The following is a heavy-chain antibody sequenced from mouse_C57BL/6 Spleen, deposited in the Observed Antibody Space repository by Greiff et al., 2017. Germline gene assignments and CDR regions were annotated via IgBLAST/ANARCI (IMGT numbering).Heavy chain of an antibody. Sequence: EVKLQESGAELVRPGASVKLSCTASGFNIKDDYMHWVKQRPEQGLEWIGWIDPENGDTEYASKFQGKATITADTSSNTAYLQLSSLTSEDTAVYYCTTPAQATDYFDYWGQGTTLTVSS. CDR2: IDPENGDT. D-gene: IGHD3-2*02. CDR3: TTPAQATDYFDY. J-gene: IGHJ2*01. CDR1: GFNIKDDY. V-gene: IGHV14-4*01.